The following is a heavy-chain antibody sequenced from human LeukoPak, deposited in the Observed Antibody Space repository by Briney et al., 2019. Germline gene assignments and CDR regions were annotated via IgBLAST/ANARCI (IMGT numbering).Heavy chain of an antibody. CDR2: INHSGST. Sequence: SETLSLTCAVYGGSFSGYYWSWIRQPPGKGLEWIGEINHSGSTNYNPSLKSRVTISVDTSKNQFSLKLSSVTAADTAVYYCARGSVVGSSTRLYYFDYWGQGTLVTVSS. J-gene: IGHJ4*02. CDR1: GGSFSGYY. V-gene: IGHV4-34*01. CDR3: ARGSVVGSSTRLYYFDY. D-gene: IGHD2-2*01.